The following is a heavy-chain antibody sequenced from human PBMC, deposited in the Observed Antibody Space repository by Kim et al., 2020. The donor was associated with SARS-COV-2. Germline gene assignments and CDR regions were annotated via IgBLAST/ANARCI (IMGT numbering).Heavy chain of an antibody. CDR3: ARVRYYDFWSGREGHWYFAL. CDR2: IGTAGDT. Sequence: GGSLRLSCAASGFTFSSYDMHWVRQATGKGLEWVSAIGTAGDTYYPGSVEGRFTISRENAKNFLYLQMNSLRAVDTAVYYCARVRYYDFWSGREGHWYFALWGRGTLVTVSS. D-gene: IGHD3-3*01. CDR1: GFTFSSYD. J-gene: IGHJ2*01. V-gene: IGHV3-13*01.